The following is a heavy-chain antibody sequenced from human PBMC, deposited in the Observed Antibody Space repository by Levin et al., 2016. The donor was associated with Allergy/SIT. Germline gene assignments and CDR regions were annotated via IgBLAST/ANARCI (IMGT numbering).Heavy chain of an antibody. J-gene: IGHJ6*02. CDR2: MYQSGST. V-gene: IGHV4-30-2*01. D-gene: IGHD7-27*01. Sequence: SETLSLTCAVSGGSISSGGDSWSWIRQPPGKGLEWIGFMYQSGSTYYNPSLRSRVTISVDRSKNQFSLKLSSVTAADTAVYYCARASHPNGDLGMDVWGQGTTVTVSS. CDR3: ARASHPNGDLGMDV. CDR1: GGSISSGGDS.